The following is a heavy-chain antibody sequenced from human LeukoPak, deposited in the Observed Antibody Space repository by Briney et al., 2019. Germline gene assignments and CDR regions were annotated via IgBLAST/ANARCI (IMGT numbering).Heavy chain of an antibody. D-gene: IGHD3-10*01. CDR2: ISYHGNIK. CDR1: GFTFSNFG. V-gene: IGHV3-30*18. Sequence: PGRSLRPSCAASGFTFSNFGMYWVRQAPGKGLDWVAVISYHGNIKYYADSVKGRFTISRDNFKNTLSLEMNSLRVEDTALYFCAKGLFYYGSGSSPLDYWGPGTLVTVSS. J-gene: IGHJ4*02. CDR3: AKGLFYYGSGSSPLDY.